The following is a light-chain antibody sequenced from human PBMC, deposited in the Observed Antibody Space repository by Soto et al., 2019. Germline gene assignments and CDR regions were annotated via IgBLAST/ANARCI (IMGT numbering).Light chain of an antibody. Sequence: QSVLTQPASVSGSPGQSITISCTGTSSDVGGYNYVSWYQQHPGKVPKLMIYEVTYRPSGVSTRFSGSVSGNTASLTISGLQAEDEADYYCSSYTTSRTLVFGTGTKVTVL. CDR3: SSYTTSRTLV. CDR2: EVT. J-gene: IGLJ1*01. CDR1: SSDVGGYNY. V-gene: IGLV2-14*01.